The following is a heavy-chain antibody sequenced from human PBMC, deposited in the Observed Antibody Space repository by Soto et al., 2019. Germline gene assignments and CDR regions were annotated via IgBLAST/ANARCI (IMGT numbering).Heavy chain of an antibody. CDR1: GGSFSGYY. D-gene: IGHD3-10*01. J-gene: IGHJ5*02. Sequence: SETLSLTCGVYGGSFSGYYWSWIRQTPGKGLEWIGEINHSGSTNYNPSLKSRVTISVDTSKNQFSLKLSSVTAADTAVYYCARAGLRYYYGSGSYYNWFDPWGQGTLVTVSS. CDR2: INHSGST. CDR3: ARAGLRYYYGSGSYYNWFDP. V-gene: IGHV4-34*01.